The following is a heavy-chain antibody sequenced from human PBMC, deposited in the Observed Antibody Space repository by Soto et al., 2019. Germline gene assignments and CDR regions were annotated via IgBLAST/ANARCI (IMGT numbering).Heavy chain of an antibody. CDR2: ISSRGTTR. V-gene: IGHV3-48*03. Sequence: GGSLRLSCAASRFSLSSYEMNWVRQTPWKGLEWVAYISSRGTTRYYAESVKGRFTISRDNAKNSVSLQVNSVRVEDTAVYYCARDLSYDGMDVWGQRTTVAVCS. CDR1: RFSLSSYE. J-gene: IGHJ6*01. CDR3: ARDLSYDGMDV.